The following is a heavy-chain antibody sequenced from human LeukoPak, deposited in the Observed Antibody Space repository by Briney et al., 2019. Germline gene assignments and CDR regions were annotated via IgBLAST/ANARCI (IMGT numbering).Heavy chain of an antibody. Sequence: SETLSLTCTVSGGSISSGSYYWSWIRQLAGKGLEWIGRIYTSGSTNYNPSLKSRVTISVDTSKNQFSLKLSSVTAADTAVYYCARERCSGGSCKSYYYYYMDVWGKGTTVTISS. CDR2: IYTSGST. CDR3: ARERCSGGSCKSYYYYYMDV. D-gene: IGHD2-15*01. J-gene: IGHJ6*03. V-gene: IGHV4-61*02. CDR1: GGSISSGSYY.